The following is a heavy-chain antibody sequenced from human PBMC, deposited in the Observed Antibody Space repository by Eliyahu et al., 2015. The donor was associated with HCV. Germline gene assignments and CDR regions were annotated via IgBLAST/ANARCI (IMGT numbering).Heavy chain of an antibody. CDR2: ISGGGGKT. J-gene: IGHJ6*02. V-gene: IGHV3-23*01. CDR3: ARDCTSCTSASSMDV. D-gene: IGHD2-2*01. CDR1: GFTFSNYA. Sequence: EVQLLESGGGLVQPGGSLRLSCAASGFTFSNYAMSWVRQAPGRGLECVSTISGGGGKTYYADSVKGRFTISRDNSNNTLYLQMNSLRAEDTAVYSCARDCTSCTSASSMDVWGQGTTVTVSS.